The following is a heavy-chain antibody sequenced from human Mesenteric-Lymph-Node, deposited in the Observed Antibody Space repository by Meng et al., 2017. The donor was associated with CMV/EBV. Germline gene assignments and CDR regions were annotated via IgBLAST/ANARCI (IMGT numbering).Heavy chain of an antibody. V-gene: IGHV1-18*01. Sequence: SGYTFTSYGNSWVRQAPGQGLEWMGWISAYNGNTNYAQKLPGRVTMTTDTSTSTAYMELRSLRSDDTAVYYCARDIAAAGTSLSDDYWGQGTLVTVSS. CDR1: GYTFTSYG. J-gene: IGHJ4*02. D-gene: IGHD6-13*01. CDR3: ARDIAAAGTSLSDDY. CDR2: ISAYNGNT.